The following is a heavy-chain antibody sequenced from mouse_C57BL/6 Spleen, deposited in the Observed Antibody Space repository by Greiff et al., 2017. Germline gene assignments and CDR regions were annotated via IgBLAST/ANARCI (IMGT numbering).Heavy chain of an antibody. CDR1: GYTFTSYW. J-gene: IGHJ2*01. CDR3: AREEDYYGSSRLGY. Sequence: VQLQQPGAELVRPGTSVKLSCKASGYTFTSYWMHWVKQRPGQGLEWIGVIDPSDSYTNYNQKFKGKATLTVDTSSSTAYMQLSSLTSEDSAVYYCAREEDYYGSSRLGYWGQGTTLTVSS. V-gene: IGHV1-59*01. D-gene: IGHD1-1*01. CDR2: IDPSDSYT.